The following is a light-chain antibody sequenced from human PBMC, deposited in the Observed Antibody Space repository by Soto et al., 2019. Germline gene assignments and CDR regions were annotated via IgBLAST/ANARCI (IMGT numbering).Light chain of an antibody. CDR1: QYIGAS. CDR2: GAY. Sequence: DIRMTQSPSSVSASLGVRVAIICRASQYIGASLAWYQQRPGEAPKLLIYGAYRLHIGVPSRFSATGSGTDFTLTITSLQPEDFGIYFCQQTNDLPRTFGLGTKVDIK. V-gene: IGKV1-12*01. CDR3: QQTNDLPRT. J-gene: IGKJ1*01.